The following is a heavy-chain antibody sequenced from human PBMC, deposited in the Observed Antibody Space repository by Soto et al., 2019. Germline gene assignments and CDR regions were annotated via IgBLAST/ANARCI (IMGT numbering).Heavy chain of an antibody. CDR3: AISHLEFLSFGY. CDR2: ISLYNGNA. J-gene: IGHJ4*02. V-gene: IGHV1-18*04. Sequence: ASGKISCKASGFSFTSHGISWVRQAPGQGLEWMGWISLYNGNANYAQQFQGRVTMTTDTYTSTAYMELRSLRSDDKAMYFCAISHLEFLSFGYWRQVPPFPTSS. CDR1: GFSFTSHG. D-gene: IGHD3-3*01.